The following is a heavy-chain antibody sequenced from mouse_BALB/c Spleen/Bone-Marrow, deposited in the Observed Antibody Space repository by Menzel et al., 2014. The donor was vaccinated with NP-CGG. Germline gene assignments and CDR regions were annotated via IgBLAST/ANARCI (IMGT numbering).Heavy chain of an antibody. J-gene: IGHJ3*01. CDR2: IDPENGDT. V-gene: IGHV14-4*02. CDR1: GFNIKDYY. D-gene: IGHD1-2*01. Sequence: EVQLQQSGAEHVRSGASVKLSCTASGFNIKDYYMHWVKQRPEQGLEWIGWIDPENGDTEYAPKFQGKATMTADASSNTAYLQLSSLTSEDTAVYYCNAQNYGYGAWFAYWGHGTLVTVSA. CDR3: NAQNYGYGAWFAY.